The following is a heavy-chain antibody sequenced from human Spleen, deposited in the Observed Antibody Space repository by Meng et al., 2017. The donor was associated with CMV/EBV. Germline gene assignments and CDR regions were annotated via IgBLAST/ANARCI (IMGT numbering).Heavy chain of an antibody. Sequence: SLKISCAASGFTFDDYAMHWVRQAPGKGLEWVSGISWNSGSIGYADSVKGRFTISRDNAKNSLYLQMNSLRAEDTALYYCAKAAGSYYYYVMDVWGQGTTVTVSS. J-gene: IGHJ6*02. V-gene: IGHV3-9*01. CDR3: AKAAGSYYYYVMDV. CDR2: ISWNSGSI. D-gene: IGHD3-10*01. CDR1: GFTFDDYA.